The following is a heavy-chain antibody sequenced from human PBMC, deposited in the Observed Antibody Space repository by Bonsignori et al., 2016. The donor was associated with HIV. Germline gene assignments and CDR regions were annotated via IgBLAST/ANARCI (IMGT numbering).Heavy chain of an antibody. V-gene: IGHV4-4*07. Sequence: GKGLEWIGRIYTSGSTNYNPSLKSRVTMSVDTSKNQFSLKLSSVTAADTAVYYCARDSGGVDTAMALDYWGQGTLVTVSS. CDR3: ARDSGGVDTAMALDY. J-gene: IGHJ4*02. D-gene: IGHD5-18*01. CDR2: IYTSGST.